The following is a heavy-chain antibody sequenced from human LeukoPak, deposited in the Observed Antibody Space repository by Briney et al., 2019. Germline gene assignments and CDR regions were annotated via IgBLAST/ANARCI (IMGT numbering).Heavy chain of an antibody. D-gene: IGHD2-15*01. CDR1: GYSFTSYW. J-gene: IGHJ3*01. CDR3: ARQQQFCSGGNCYSLNAFDL. CDR2: IYPGDSDT. V-gene: IGHV5-51*01. Sequence: GESLKISCKGSGYSFTSYWIGWVRQMPGKGLEWMGIIYPGDSDTRYSPSFQGQVTISADKSISTAYLQWSSLKASDTAMYYCARQQQFCSGGNCYSLNAFDLWGQGTVVTVSS.